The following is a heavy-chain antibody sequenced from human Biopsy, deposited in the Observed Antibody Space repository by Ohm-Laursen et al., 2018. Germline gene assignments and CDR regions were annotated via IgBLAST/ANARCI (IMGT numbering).Heavy chain of an antibody. V-gene: IGHV4-38-2*01. J-gene: IGHJ4*02. CDR1: GFSISSGFH. CDR3: ARMKGRGYFDY. Sequence: PSETLSLTCGVSGFSISSGFHWAWIRQPPGKGLERIGFIYRTGTTTYNPSFKSRVAMAVDTSKIQFSLTLNSVTAADTAVYYCARMKGRGYFDYWGQGTLVIVSS. CDR2: IYRTGTT. D-gene: IGHD2-15*01.